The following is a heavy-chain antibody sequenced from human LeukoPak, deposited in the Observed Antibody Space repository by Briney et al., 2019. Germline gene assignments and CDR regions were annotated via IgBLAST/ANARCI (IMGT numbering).Heavy chain of an antibody. D-gene: IGHD3-22*01. CDR1: GFTFSSYS. Sequence: PGGSLRLSCAASGFTFSSYSMNWVRQAPGKGLEWVSSISSSSSYIYYADSVKGRFTISRDNAKNSLYLQMNSLRAEDTAVYYCARGADYYGSSGYRSWGQGTLVTVSS. CDR3: ARGADYYGSSGYRS. J-gene: IGHJ5*02. CDR2: ISSSSSYI. V-gene: IGHV3-21*01.